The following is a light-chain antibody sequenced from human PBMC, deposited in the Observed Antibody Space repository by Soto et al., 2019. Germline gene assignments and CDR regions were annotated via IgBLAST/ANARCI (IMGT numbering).Light chain of an antibody. CDR2: GAS. V-gene: IGKV3-20*01. CDR3: QQYGSSPPYT. CDR1: QNVSSSY. J-gene: IGKJ2*01. Sequence: EIVLTQSPGTLSLSPGERATLSCRASQNVSSSYLAWYQQKPGQAPRLLIYGASSRATGIPDRFSGSGSGTDFILTISRLEPEDFAVYYCQQYGSSPPYTFGQGTKREIK.